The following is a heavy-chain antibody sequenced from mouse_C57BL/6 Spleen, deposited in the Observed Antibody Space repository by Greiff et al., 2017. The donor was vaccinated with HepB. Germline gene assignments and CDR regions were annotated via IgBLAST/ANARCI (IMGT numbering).Heavy chain of an antibody. J-gene: IGHJ2*01. CDR1: GYTFTSYG. D-gene: IGHD3-1*01. Sequence: QVQLQQSGAELARPGASVKLSCKASGYTFTSYGISWVKQRPGQGLEWIGEIYPRSGNTYYNEKFKGKATLTADKSSSTAYMKLRSLTSEDSAVYFCARSGRPEYLDYWGQGTTLTVSS. V-gene: IGHV1-81*01. CDR3: ARSGRPEYLDY. CDR2: IYPRSGNT.